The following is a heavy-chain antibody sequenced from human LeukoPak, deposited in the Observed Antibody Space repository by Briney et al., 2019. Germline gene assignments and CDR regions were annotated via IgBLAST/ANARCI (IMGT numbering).Heavy chain of an antibody. V-gene: IGHV4-4*08. CDR3: ASFYCSGGSCYQYFSYYYMDV. CDR1: GGSISSYY. CDR2: ISTSGST. D-gene: IGHD2-15*01. J-gene: IGHJ6*03. Sequence: PSETLSLTCTVSGGSISSYYWSWIRQPAGKGLESIGHISTSGSTNYNPSLKSRVTISVDTSKNQFSLKLNSVTAADTAVYYCASFYCSGGSCYQYFSYYYMDVWGKGTTVTISS.